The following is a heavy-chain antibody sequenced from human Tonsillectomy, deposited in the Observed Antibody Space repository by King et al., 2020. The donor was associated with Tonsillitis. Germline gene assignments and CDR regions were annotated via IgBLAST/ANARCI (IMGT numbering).Heavy chain of an antibody. J-gene: IGHJ3*02. D-gene: IGHD3-22*01. CDR2: ISNDGNKK. Sequence: QLVQSGGGVVQPGRSLTLSCAASGFTFSSYAMNWVRQAPGKGLEWVAVISNDGNKKEYADAVKGRFTVSRDNSKNTLNLQMNSLRAEDTTVYYCARDGDIDSSAYADAPDIWGQGTMVTVSS. CDR1: GFTFSSYA. CDR3: ARDGDIDSSAYADAPDI. V-gene: IGHV3-30*04.